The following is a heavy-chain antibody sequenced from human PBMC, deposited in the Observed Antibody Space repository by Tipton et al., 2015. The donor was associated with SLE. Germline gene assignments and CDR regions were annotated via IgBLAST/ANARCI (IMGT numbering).Heavy chain of an antibody. CDR2: ISGSGGST. Sequence: SLRLSCAASGFTFSSYAMSWVRQAPGKGLEWVSAISGSGGSTYYADSVKGRFTISRDNSKNTLYLQMNSLRAEDTAVYYCAKSQDSSSWYNWFDPWGQGTLVTVSS. CDR1: GFTFSSYA. CDR3: AKSQDSSSWYNWFDP. J-gene: IGHJ5*02. D-gene: IGHD6-13*01. V-gene: IGHV3-23*01.